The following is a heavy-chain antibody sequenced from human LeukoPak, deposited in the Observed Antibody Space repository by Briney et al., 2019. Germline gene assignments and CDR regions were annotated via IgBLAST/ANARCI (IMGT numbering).Heavy chain of an antibody. J-gene: IGHJ4*02. D-gene: IGHD5-24*01. V-gene: IGHV3-30*18. CDR2: ISYDGSNK. CDR1: GFTFSSYG. Sequence: PGRSLRLSCAASGFTFSSYGMHWVRQAPGKGLEWVAVISYDGSNKYYADSVKGRFTISRDNSKNTLYLQMNSLRAEDTAVYYCAKDRGLEMATIMLEYYFDYWGQGTLVTVSS. CDR3: AKDRGLEMATIMLEYYFDY.